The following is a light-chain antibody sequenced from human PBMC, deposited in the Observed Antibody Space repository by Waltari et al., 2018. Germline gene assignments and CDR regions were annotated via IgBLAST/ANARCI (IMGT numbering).Light chain of an antibody. CDR2: DVN. CDR3: SSYTTTSSLLVV. V-gene: IGLV2-14*03. J-gene: IGLJ2*01. CDR1: SSDIGRYNY. Sequence: QSALTQPASVSGSPGQSITISCTGTSSDIGRYNYVSWYQHHPGKAPKLMIFDVNNRPSGGSNRFAGSKAGNTASLTISGLQAEDEADYYCSSYTTTSSLLVVFGGGTKLTVL.